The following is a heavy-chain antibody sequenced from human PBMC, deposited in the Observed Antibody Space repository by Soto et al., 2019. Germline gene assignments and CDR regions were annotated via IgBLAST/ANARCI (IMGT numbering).Heavy chain of an antibody. D-gene: IGHD5-18*01. CDR3: ARDMGGPDGYSYGGYYYYGMDV. Sequence: PGGSLRLSCAASGFTFSSYAMHWVRQAPGKGLEWVAVISYDGSNKYYADSVKGRFTISRDNSKNTLYLQMNSLRAEDTAVYYCARDMGGPDGYSYGGYYYYGMDVWGQGTTVTVSS. CDR1: GFTFSSYA. CDR2: ISYDGSNK. V-gene: IGHV3-30-3*01. J-gene: IGHJ6*02.